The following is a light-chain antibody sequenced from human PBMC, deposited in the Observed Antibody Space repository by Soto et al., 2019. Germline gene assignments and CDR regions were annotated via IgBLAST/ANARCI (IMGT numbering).Light chain of an antibody. J-gene: IGKJ1*01. CDR1: QSVSSSY. Sequence: EIVLTQSPGTLSLSPGDRATLSCRASQSVSSSYLAWYQQKPGQAPGLLIYGASNRATGIPDRFSGSGSGTDFTLIISRLEPEDFAVYYCQQYGSSGTFGQGTKVDIK. CDR3: QQYGSSGT. CDR2: GAS. V-gene: IGKV3-20*01.